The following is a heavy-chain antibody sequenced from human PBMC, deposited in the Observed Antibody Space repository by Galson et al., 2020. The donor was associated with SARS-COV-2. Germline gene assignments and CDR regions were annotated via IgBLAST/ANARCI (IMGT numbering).Heavy chain of an antibody. V-gene: IGHV4-59*01. J-gene: IGHJ2*01. D-gene: IGHD5-12*01. CDR1: GCPISGNY. CDR2: MDNGGST. CDR3: ARGDGYKISYGYFDV. Sequence: SEPLSPPFSVLGCPISGNYWNWFPKPPGKGLEWIGTMDNGGSTTSNPSFKSRVTISVDRSRNPFSLNLNSVTAADTAVYYCARGDGYKISYGYFDVWGRGTLVTVSS.